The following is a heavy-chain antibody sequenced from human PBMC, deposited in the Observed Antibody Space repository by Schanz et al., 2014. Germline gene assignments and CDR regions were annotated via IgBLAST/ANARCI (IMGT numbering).Heavy chain of an antibody. CDR2: FIPIAGIT. CDR3: AREGGLYERGWFDP. V-gene: IGHV1-69*08. J-gene: IGHJ5*02. CDR1: RSTFSSYT. Sequence: QVQLVQSGAEVKKPGSSVKVSCKASRSTFSSYTISWVRQARGQGLEWVGRFIPIAGITNYAQRFQGRVTITADKSSDTAYMELSSLRAEDTAGDYCAREGGLYERGWFDPWGQGTLVTVSS. D-gene: IGHD3-16*01.